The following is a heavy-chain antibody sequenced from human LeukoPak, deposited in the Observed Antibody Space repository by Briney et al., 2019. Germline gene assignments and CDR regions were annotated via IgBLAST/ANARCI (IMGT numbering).Heavy chain of an antibody. Sequence: GGSLRLSCAASGFTFSSYGMHWVRQAPGKGLEWVAFIRYDGSNKYYADSVKGRFTISRDNSKNTLYLQMNSLRAEDTAVYYCAKDDYYDYVWGSYRPGPFDYWGQGTLVTVSS. CDR2: IRYDGSNK. CDR1: GFTFSSYG. J-gene: IGHJ4*02. D-gene: IGHD3-16*02. V-gene: IGHV3-30*02. CDR3: AKDDYYDYVWGSYRPGPFDY.